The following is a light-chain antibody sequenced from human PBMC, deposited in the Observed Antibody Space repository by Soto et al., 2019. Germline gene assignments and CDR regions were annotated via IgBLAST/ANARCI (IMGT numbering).Light chain of an antibody. CDR3: SSYTSSSTPYV. CDR1: SSDVGGYNY. J-gene: IGLJ1*01. Sequence: QSALTQPASGSGSPGQSITISCTGTSSDVGGYNYVSWYQQHPGKAPKLMIYDVSNRPSGVSNRFSGSKSGNTASLTISGLQAEDEADYYCSSYTSSSTPYVFGTGTKVTV. V-gene: IGLV2-14*01. CDR2: DVS.